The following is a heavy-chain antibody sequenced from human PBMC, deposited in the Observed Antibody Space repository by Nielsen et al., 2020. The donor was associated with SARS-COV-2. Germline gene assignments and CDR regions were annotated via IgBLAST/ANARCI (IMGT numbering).Heavy chain of an antibody. V-gene: IGHV3-23*01. CDR1: GYTFTSYA. CDR3: AKREGEYYDFWSGYPVDY. Sequence: GGFLRRSCPASGYTFTSYAMSWGRQAPGKGLEWVSAISGSGGSTYYADSVKGRFTISRDNSKNTLYLQMNSLRAEDTAVYYCAKREGEYYDFWSGYPVDYWGQGTLVTVSS. D-gene: IGHD3-3*01. J-gene: IGHJ4*02. CDR2: ISGSGGST.